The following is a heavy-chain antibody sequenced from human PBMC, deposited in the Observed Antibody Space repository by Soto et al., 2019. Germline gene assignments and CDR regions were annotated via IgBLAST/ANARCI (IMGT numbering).Heavy chain of an antibody. V-gene: IGHV3-23*01. CDR2: ISVSGDRT. D-gene: IGHD3-10*01. Sequence: GSLRLSCAASGFTFTTYAMCWVRQAPGKGLEWVSSISVSGDRTFYADFVKGRFTISRDNRRNTLHLQMNSLRAEDTAVYYCVKDGASITSNKQLDYWGQGTLVTVSS. CDR3: VKDGASITSNKQLDY. CDR1: GFTFTTYA. J-gene: IGHJ4*02.